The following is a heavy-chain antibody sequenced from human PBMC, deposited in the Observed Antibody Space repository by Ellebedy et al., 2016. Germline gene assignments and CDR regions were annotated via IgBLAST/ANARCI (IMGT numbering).Heavy chain of an antibody. D-gene: IGHD6-13*01. CDR2: IYHTGWA. Sequence: GSLRLSCSVSGYSISKGYYWGWIRQAPGKGLEWIGSIYHTGWAYYTPSLKGRVNISVDKSKNQLSLSLSAVTAADTAIYYCVRDHPGIAGAGPFDHWGQGTLVAVSS. CDR1: GYSISKGYY. J-gene: IGHJ4*02. CDR3: VRDHPGIAGAGPFDH. V-gene: IGHV4-38-2*02.